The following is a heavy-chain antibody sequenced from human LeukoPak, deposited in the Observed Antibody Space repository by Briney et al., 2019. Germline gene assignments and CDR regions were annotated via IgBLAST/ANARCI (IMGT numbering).Heavy chain of an antibody. Sequence: GGSLRLSCAASGFTFSIYTIHWVRQAPGKGLEWVALISYDGSNKYYADSVKGRFTISRDNSKNTLYLQMNSLRVEDTAIYYCAKGAYYGDWGQGTLVTVSS. D-gene: IGHD3-3*01. J-gene: IGHJ4*02. CDR3: AKGAYYGD. CDR2: ISYDGSNK. CDR1: GFTFSIYT. V-gene: IGHV3-30*04.